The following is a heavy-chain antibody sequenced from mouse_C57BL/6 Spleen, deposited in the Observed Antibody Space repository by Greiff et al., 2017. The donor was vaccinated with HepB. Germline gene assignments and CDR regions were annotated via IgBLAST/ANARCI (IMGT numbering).Heavy chain of an antibody. Sequence: VQLQQSDAELVKPGASVKISCKVSGYTFTDHTIHWMKQRPEQGLEWIGYIYPRDGSTKYNEKFKGKATLTADKSSSKAYMQLNSLTSEDSAVYFCAREEDYYGSSYPAWFAYWGQGTLVTVSA. J-gene: IGHJ3*01. CDR2: IYPRDGST. V-gene: IGHV1-78*01. CDR1: GYTFTDHT. D-gene: IGHD1-1*01. CDR3: AREEDYYGSSYPAWFAY.